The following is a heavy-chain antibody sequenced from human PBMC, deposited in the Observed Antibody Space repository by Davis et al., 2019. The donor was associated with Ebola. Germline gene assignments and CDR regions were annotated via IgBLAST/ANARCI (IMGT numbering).Heavy chain of an antibody. D-gene: IGHD3-10*01. CDR3: ARGRGGRGVMRYYYYGMDV. CDR2: MYPGDSDT. CDR1: AYSFTTYW. J-gene: IGHJ6*04. V-gene: IGHV5-51*01. Sequence: GESLKISCRGSAYSFTTYWIGWVRQMPGKGLEWMGIMYPGDSDTRYSPPFQGQVTISADKSISTAYLQWSSLKASDTAMYYCARGRGGRGVMRYYYYGMDVWGKGTTVTVSS.